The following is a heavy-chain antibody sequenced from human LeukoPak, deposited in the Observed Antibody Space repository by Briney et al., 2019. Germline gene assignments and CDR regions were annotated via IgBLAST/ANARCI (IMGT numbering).Heavy chain of an antibody. CDR3: ARERDAIIDF. Sequence: ASVKVSCKASGGTFSDYAFYWVRQAPGQGLEWMGNIIPKFDTTNYAQNFQDKVTITADESTATAYLELNSLRSEDTAIFYCARERDAIIDFWGQGTLITVSS. D-gene: IGHD5-24*01. CDR1: GGTFSDYA. J-gene: IGHJ4*02. CDR2: IIPKFDTT. V-gene: IGHV1-69*13.